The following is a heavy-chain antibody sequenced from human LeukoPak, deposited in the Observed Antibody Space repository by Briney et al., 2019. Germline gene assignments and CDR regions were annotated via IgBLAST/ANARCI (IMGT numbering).Heavy chain of an antibody. V-gene: IGHV4-39*02. Sequence: PSETLSLTCTVSGGSISSSSYYWGWIRQPPGKGLEWIGSIYYSGSTYYNPSLKSRVTISVDTSKNQFSLKLSSVTAADTAVYYCARDLEMSGVPAVPCDYWGQGTLVTVSS. J-gene: IGHJ4*02. CDR1: GGSISSSSYY. CDR2: IYYSGST. D-gene: IGHD2-2*01. CDR3: ARDLEMSGVPAVPCDY.